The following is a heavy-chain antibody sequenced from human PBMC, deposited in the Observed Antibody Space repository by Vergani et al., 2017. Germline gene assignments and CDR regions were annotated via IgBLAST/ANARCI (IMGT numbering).Heavy chain of an antibody. CDR1: GFTFSRYS. D-gene: IGHD4-17*01. Sequence: EVQLVESGGGLVKPGGSLRLSCAASGFTFSRYSMNWVRQAPGKGLEWVSSISSSSSYIYYADSVKGRFTISRDNAKNSLYLQMNSLRAEDTAVYYCARDLGGDYTVDYWGQGTLVTVSS. CDR2: ISSSSSYI. J-gene: IGHJ4*02. CDR3: ARDLGGDYTVDY. V-gene: IGHV3-21*01.